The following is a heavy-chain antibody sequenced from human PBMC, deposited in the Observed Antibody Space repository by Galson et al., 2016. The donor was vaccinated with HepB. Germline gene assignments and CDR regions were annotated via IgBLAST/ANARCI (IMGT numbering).Heavy chain of an antibody. CDR2: INHSGDS. J-gene: IGHJ4*02. Sequence: SETLSLTCAVYGGSFSGYYWQWIRQPPGKGLEWIAEINHSGDSSYNPSLESRVTMSVDTSKNQFSLKLSSMTAADTAVYYCARDLGRNGGCDYWGQGTLVTVAS. CDR3: ARDLGRNGGCDY. CDR1: GGSFSGYY. V-gene: IGHV4-34*01. D-gene: IGHD3-16*01.